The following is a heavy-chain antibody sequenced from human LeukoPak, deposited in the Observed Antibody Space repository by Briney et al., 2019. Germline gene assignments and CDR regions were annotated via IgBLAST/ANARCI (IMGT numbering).Heavy chain of an antibody. J-gene: IGHJ4*02. CDR2: IYYSGST. Sequence: PSETLSLTCTVSGDSISSYYWSWIRQPPGKGLEWIGYIYYSGSTNYNPSLKSRVTISVDTSKNQFSLKLSSVTAADTAVYYCARGGWLSSLDYWGQGTLVTVSS. CDR3: ARGGWLSSLDY. D-gene: IGHD3-16*02. V-gene: IGHV4-59*08. CDR1: GDSISSYY.